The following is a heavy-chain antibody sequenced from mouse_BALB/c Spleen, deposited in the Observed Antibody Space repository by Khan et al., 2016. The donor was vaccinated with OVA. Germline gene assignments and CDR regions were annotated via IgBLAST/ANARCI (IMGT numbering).Heavy chain of an antibody. V-gene: IGHV3-2*02. Sequence: VQLQESGPGLLTPSQSLSLTCTVTGYSITSDYAWYWIRQFPGNKLEWMAILSYSGSTTYTPSLSSRISISLDTAKNQFFLQLNSVTTGDTAAYYGASGRLLHRYPDYFDYWGQGTTLTVSS. J-gene: IGHJ2*01. CDR2: LSYSGST. CDR1: GYSITSDYA. CDR3: ASGRLLHRYPDYFDY. D-gene: IGHD1-1*01.